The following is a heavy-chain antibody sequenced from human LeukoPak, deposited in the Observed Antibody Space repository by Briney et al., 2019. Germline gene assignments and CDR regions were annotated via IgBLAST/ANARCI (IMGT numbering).Heavy chain of an antibody. CDR2: ISGSGGST. J-gene: IGHJ6*02. V-gene: IGHV3-23*01. Sequence: GGSLRLSCAASGFTFSSYAMSWVRQAPGKGLEWVSAISGSGGSTYYADSVKGRFTISRDNSKNTLYLQMNSLRAEDTAVYYCAKGNDILTGYYYYYGMDVRGQGTTVTVSS. D-gene: IGHD3-9*01. CDR1: GFTFSSYA. CDR3: AKGNDILTGYYYYYGMDV.